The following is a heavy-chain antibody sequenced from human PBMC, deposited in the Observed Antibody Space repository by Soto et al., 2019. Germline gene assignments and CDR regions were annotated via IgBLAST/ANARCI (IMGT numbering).Heavy chain of an antibody. J-gene: IGHJ4*02. D-gene: IGHD4-4*01. V-gene: IGHV3-33*01. CDR1: GFTFSSYG. CDR2: IWYDGSNK. CDR3: ARDCNYRALDY. Sequence: QVQLVESGGGVVQPGRSLRLSCAASGFTFSSYGMHWVRQAPGKGLEWVAVIWYDGSNKYYADSVKGRFTISRDNSKNTLYLQMNSLRADDTAVYYCARDCNYRALDYCGQGTLVTVSS.